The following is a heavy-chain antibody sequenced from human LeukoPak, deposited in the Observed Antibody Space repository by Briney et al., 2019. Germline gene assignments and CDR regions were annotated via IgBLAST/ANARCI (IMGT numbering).Heavy chain of an antibody. CDR2: IYYSGST. D-gene: IGHD1-26*01. CDR3: ARGTSGSYYYFDY. CDR1: GGSFSGSY. Sequence: SETLSLTCGVYGGSFSGSYWGWIRQPPGKGLEWIGSIYYSGSTYYNPSLKSRVTISVDTSKNQFSLKLSSVTAADTAVYYCARGTSGSYYYFDYWGQGTLVTVSS. J-gene: IGHJ4*02. V-gene: IGHV4-34*01.